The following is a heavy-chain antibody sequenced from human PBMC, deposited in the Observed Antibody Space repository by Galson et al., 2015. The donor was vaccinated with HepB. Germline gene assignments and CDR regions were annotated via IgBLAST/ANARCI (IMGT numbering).Heavy chain of an antibody. V-gene: IGHV1-46*03. J-gene: IGHJ5*02. Sequence: SVKVSCKASGYTFTSYYMHWVRQAPGQGLEWMGIINPSGGSTSYAQKFQGRVTMTRDTSTSTVYMELSSLRSEDTAVYYCARDLLSKYSYGSSNWFDPWGQGTLVTVSS. CDR1: GYTFTSYY. CDR3: ARDLLSKYSYGSSNWFDP. CDR2: INPSGGST. D-gene: IGHD5-18*01.